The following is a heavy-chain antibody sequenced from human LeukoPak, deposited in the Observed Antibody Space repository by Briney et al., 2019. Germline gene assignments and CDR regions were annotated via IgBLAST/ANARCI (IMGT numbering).Heavy chain of an antibody. CDR1: GGSFSGYY. CDR3: ARDGIYGSGSSHFDY. CDR2: INHSGST. D-gene: IGHD3-10*01. V-gene: IGHV4-34*01. Sequence: PSETLSLTCAVYGGSFSGYYWSWIRQPPGKGLEWIGEINHSGSTNYNPSLKSRVTISVDKSKNQFSLKLSSVTAADTAVYYCARDGIYGSGSSHFDYWGQGTLVTVSS. J-gene: IGHJ4*02.